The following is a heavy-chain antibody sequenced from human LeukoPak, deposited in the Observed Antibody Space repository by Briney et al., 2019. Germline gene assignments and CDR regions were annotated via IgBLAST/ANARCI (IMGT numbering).Heavy chain of an antibody. D-gene: IGHD3-22*01. J-gene: IGHJ4*02. Sequence: PGGSLRLSCAASGFTFSSYSMNWVRQAPGKGLEWVSSISSSSSYIYYADSVKGRFTISRDNSKNTLYLQMNSLRAEDTAVYYCAKVGRGHYDSSGYYTDWGQGTLVTVSS. CDR3: AKVGRGHYDSSGYYTD. CDR2: ISSSSSYI. V-gene: IGHV3-21*04. CDR1: GFTFSSYS.